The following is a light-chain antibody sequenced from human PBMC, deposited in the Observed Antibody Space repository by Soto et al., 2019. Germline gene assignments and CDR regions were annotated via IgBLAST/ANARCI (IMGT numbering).Light chain of an antibody. V-gene: IGLV2-23*01. J-gene: IGLJ3*02. Sequence: QSALTQPASVSGSPGQSITISCTGTSSDVGSYNLVSWYQQHPGKAPKLMLYEGSQRPSGVSYRFSGSKSGNTASLTISGLQAEDEADYYCCSYASSSNWVFGGGTKLTVL. CDR2: EGS. CDR1: SSDVGSYNL. CDR3: CSYASSSNWV.